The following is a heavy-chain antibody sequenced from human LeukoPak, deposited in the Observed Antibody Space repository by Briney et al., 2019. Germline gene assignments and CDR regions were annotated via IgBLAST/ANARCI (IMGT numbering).Heavy chain of an antibody. J-gene: IGHJ4*02. D-gene: IGHD3/OR15-3a*01. Sequence: SETLSLTCTVSGYSISSGYYWGWIRQPPGKGLEWIGSIYHSGSTYYNPSLKSRVTISVDTSKNQFSLKLSSVTAADTAVYYCARGPRGLVTSLPDWGQGTLVTVSS. CDR1: GYSISSGYY. CDR3: ARGPRGLVTSLPD. CDR2: IYHSGST. V-gene: IGHV4-38-2*02.